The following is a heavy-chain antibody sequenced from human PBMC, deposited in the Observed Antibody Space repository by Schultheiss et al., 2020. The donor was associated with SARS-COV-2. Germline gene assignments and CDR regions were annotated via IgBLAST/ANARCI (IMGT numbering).Heavy chain of an antibody. CDR2: IYYSGST. CDR3: ASSSSWYYFDY. CDR1: GGSISSYY. Sequence: SETLSLTCTVSGGSISSYYWSWIRQPPGKGLEWIGSIYYSGSTNYNPSLKSRVTMSVDTSKNQFSLKLSSVTAADTAVYYCASSSSWYYFDYWGQGTLVTVSS. V-gene: IGHV4-59*12. D-gene: IGHD6-13*01. J-gene: IGHJ4*02.